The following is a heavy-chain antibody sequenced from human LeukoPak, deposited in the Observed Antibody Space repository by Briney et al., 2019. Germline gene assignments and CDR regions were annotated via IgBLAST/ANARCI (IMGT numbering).Heavy chain of an antibody. CDR2: IYPDDSDT. D-gene: IGHD3-22*01. V-gene: IGHV5-51*01. J-gene: IGHJ4*02. Sequence: GESLQISCQGSGYIFTNYWIAWVRQVPGKGLEWMGIIYPDDSDTRYSPSFQGQVTISADKSISTAYLQWSSLKASDTAMYYCARRSYYDSGGYYYDFWGQGTLVTVSS. CDR1: GYIFTNYW. CDR3: ARRSYYDSGGYYYDF.